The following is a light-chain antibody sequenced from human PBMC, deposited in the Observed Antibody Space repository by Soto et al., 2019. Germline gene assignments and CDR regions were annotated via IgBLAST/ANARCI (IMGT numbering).Light chain of an antibody. CDR1: SGHSNYA. V-gene: IGLV4-69*02. J-gene: IGLJ3*02. Sequence: QLVLTQSPSASASLGASVKLTCTLSSGHSNYAIAWHQQQPDKGPRYLMKLSSDGRHTKGDGIPDRFSGSSSGAERYLTISSLQSEDEADYYCQTWGTGIWVFGGGTKVTVL. CDR3: QTWGTGIWV. CDR2: LSSDGRH.